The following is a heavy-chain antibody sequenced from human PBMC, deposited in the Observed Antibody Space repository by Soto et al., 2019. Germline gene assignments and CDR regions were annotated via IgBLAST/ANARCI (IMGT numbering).Heavy chain of an antibody. CDR1: GGSISSYY. CDR2: IYYSGST. CDR3: ASPRRGCSGGSCYRDAFDI. D-gene: IGHD2-15*01. Sequence: SSETLSLTCTVSGGSISSYYWSWIRQPPGKGLEWIGYIYYSGSTNYNPSLKSRVTISVDTSKNQFSLKLSSVTAADTAVYYCASPRRGCSGGSCYRDAFDIWGQGTMVTVSS. J-gene: IGHJ3*02. V-gene: IGHV4-59*08.